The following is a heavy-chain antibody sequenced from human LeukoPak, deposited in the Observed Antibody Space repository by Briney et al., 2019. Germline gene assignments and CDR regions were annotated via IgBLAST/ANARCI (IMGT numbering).Heavy chain of an antibody. J-gene: IGHJ4*02. CDR2: IRSKENTYAT. CDR1: GFTFSGSA. Sequence: PGGSLRLSCAASGFTFSGSAMHWVRQASGKGLEWVGRIRSKENTYATSYAASVKGRLTISRDDSKKTAYLQMNSLKTEDTAVYYCTTTYYYDSSGYTLDYWGQGTLVTVSS. CDR3: TTTYYYDSSGYTLDY. D-gene: IGHD3-22*01. V-gene: IGHV3-73*01.